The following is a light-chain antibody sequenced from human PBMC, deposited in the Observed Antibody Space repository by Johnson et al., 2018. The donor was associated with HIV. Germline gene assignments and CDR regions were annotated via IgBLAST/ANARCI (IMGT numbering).Light chain of an antibody. J-gene: IGLJ1*01. CDR1: SSNIGNNY. Sequence: QAVLTQPPSVSVAPGQKVTISCSGSSSNIGNNYVSWYQQLPGTAPKLLIYENNKRPSGIPDRFSGSKSGTSATLGITGLQTGDEAAYYCGTWDNSLSAYVFGTGTKVTVL. V-gene: IGLV1-51*02. CDR2: ENN. CDR3: GTWDNSLSAYV.